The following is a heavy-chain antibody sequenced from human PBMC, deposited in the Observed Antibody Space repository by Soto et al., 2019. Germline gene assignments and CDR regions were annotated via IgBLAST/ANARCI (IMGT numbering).Heavy chain of an antibody. CDR1: GFTFSDYY. J-gene: IGHJ4*02. CDR3: ARVGNHYGSGSQYFDY. CDR2: ISSSGSTI. D-gene: IGHD3-10*01. Sequence: GGSLRLCCAASGFTFSDYYMSWIRQAPGKGLEWVSYISSSGSTIYYADSVKGRFTISRDNAKNSLYLQMNSLRAEDTAVYYCARVGNHYGSGSQYFDYWGQGTLVTVSS. V-gene: IGHV3-11*01.